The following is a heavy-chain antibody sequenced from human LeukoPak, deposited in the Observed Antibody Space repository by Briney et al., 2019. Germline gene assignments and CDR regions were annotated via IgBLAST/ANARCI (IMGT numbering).Heavy chain of an antibody. CDR2: ISGSGGST. CDR3: AKEIVVVPAAMPGGFESYYGMDV. CDR1: GFTFSSYA. V-gene: IGHV3-23*01. J-gene: IGHJ6*02. Sequence: PGGSLRLSCAASGFTFSSYAMSWVRQAPGKGLEWVSAISGSGGSTYYADSVKGRFTISRDNSKNTLYLQMNSLRAEDTAVYYRAKEIVVVPAAMPGGFESYYGMDVWGQGTTVTVSS. D-gene: IGHD2-2*01.